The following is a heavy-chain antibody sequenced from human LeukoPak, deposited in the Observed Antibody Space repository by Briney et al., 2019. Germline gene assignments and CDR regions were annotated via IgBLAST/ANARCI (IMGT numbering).Heavy chain of an antibody. CDR3: ARGPRYYDILTGYRTWYFDL. CDR1: GGSFSGYY. J-gene: IGHJ2*01. CDR2: INHSGST. V-gene: IGHV4-34*01. Sequence: PSETLSLTCAVYGGSFSGYYWSWIRQPPGKGLEWIGEINHSGSTNYNPSLKSRVTISVDTSKNQFSLKLSSVTAADTAVYYCARGPRYYDILTGYRTWYFDLWGRGTLVTVSP. D-gene: IGHD3-9*01.